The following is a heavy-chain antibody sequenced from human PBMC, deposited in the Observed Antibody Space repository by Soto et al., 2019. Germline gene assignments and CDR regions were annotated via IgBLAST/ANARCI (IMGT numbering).Heavy chain of an antibody. CDR3: TDYKQRLVLIDY. CDR2: VRSNSDGGTA. J-gene: IGHJ4*02. CDR1: GFSFSNSW. Sequence: GGSLRLSCAASGFSFSNSWMNWVRQAPGKGLEWVGRVRSNSDGGTADYAAPVKGRFLISRDDSQNTLHLQMYSLTTEDTAVYYCTDYKQRLVLIDYWGQGTLVTVSS. V-gene: IGHV3-15*07. D-gene: IGHD6-13*01.